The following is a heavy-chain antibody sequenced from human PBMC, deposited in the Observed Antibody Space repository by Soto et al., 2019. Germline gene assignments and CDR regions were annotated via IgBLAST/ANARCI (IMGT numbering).Heavy chain of an antibody. CDR1: GYTFTSYG. CDR3: ARDRRAASAINGFDP. J-gene: IGHJ5*02. D-gene: IGHD6-13*01. CDR2: ISAYNGNT. Sequence: QVQLVQSGPEVKKPGASVKVSCKTSGYTFTSYGISWVRQAPGQGLEWMGWISAYNGNTNYAQKIQGRVTMTTDTSTSTAYMELRSLRSEDTAVYYCARDRRAASAINGFDPWGQGTLVTVSS. V-gene: IGHV1-18*01.